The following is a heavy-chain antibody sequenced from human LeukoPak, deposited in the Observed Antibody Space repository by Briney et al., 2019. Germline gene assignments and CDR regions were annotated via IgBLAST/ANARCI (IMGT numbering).Heavy chain of an antibody. Sequence: ASVKVSCKASGYTFTAYYMHWVRQAAGQGLEWMGWINPNSGGTNYVQKFQGRVAMTTDTSIGTAYMELSRLRSDDTAVYYCARVQSRISSSFDYWGHGTLVTVSS. V-gene: IGHV1-2*02. CDR2: INPNSGGT. J-gene: IGHJ4*01. D-gene: IGHD6-6*01. CDR3: ARVQSRISSSFDY. CDR1: GYTFTAYY.